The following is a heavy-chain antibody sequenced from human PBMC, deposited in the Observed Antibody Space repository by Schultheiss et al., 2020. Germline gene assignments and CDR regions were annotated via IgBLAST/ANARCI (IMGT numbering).Heavy chain of an antibody. Sequence: GESLKISCAASGFTFSDYYVSWIRQAPGKGLEWVSYISSSAFTIYYADSVKGRFTISRDNSKNTLYLQMNSLRAEDTAVYYCAREFYSLPDYYYYGMDVWGQGTTVTVSS. J-gene: IGHJ6*02. CDR3: AREFYSLPDYYYYGMDV. CDR2: ISSSAFTI. V-gene: IGHV3-11*04. D-gene: IGHD5-18*01. CDR1: GFTFSDYY.